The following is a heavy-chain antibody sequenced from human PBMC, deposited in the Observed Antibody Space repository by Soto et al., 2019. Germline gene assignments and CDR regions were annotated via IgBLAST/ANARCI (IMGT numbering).Heavy chain of an antibody. V-gene: IGHV3-7*01. CDR2: IKQDGSEE. Sequence: EMQLVESGGGLVQPGGSLRLSCVASGFTFNHYWMSWVRQAPGKGLEWVASIKQDGSEENYVDSVKGRFAISRDNAKNSLYLQMESLRSEDTALYYCARDLSPGNILTGYLFLGGGNDIRGQGTLVTVSP. CDR3: ARDLSPGNILTGYLFLGGGNDI. CDR1: GFTFNHYW. D-gene: IGHD3-9*01. J-gene: IGHJ4*02.